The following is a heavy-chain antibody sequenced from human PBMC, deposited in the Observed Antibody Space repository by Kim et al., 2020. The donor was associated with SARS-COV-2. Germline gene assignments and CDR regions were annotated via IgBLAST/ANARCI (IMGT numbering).Heavy chain of an antibody. J-gene: IGHJ4*02. CDR2: GST. V-gene: IGHV3-66*01. CDR3: ARGYDPPDY. Sequence: GSTYYADSVKGRFTISRDNSKNTLYLQMNSLRAEDTAVYYCARGYDPPDYWGQGTLVTVSS. D-gene: IGHD3-16*01.